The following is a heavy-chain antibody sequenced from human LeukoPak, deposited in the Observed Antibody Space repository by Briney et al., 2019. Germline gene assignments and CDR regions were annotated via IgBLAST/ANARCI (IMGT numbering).Heavy chain of an antibody. Sequence: SVKVSCKASGGTFISYAISWVRQAPGQGLEWMGGIIPIFGTANYAQKFQGRVTITADESTSTAYMELSSLRSEDTAVYYCASNPPKTGDFNYWGQGTLVTVSS. CDR1: GGTFISYA. J-gene: IGHJ4*02. D-gene: IGHD7-27*01. CDR3: ASNPPKTGDFNY. V-gene: IGHV1-69*13. CDR2: IIPIFGTA.